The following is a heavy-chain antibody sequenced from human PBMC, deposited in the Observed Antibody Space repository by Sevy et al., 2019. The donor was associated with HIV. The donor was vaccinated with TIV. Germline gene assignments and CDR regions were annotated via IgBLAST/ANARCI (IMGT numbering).Heavy chain of an antibody. J-gene: IGHJ6*02. V-gene: IGHV3-7*01. D-gene: IGHD2-21*02. Sequence: ETLSLTCTVSGGSISSSGSYWGWIRQPPGKGLEWVANIKPDGTEKYYVDYVKGRFSISRDKAKNSVYLQMNSLRGDDTAVYYCARIDVACVDGDCDSLYFYGMDVWGQGTTVTVSS. CDR1: GGSISSSG. CDR2: IKPDGTEK. CDR3: ARIDVACVDGDCDSLYFYGMDV.